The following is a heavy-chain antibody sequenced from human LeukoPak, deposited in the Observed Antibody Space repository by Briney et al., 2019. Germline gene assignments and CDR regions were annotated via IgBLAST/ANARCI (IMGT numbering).Heavy chain of an antibody. CDR3: ARVLHKRNYDSTTYYGY. D-gene: IGHD3-22*01. Sequence: GGSLRLSCVASGFTFSTYGMNWVRQAPGKGLEWVSYISSSSSTIYYADSVKGRFTISRDNAKNSLYLQMNSLRAEDTAVYYCARVLHKRNYDSTTYYGYWGQGTLVTVSS. CDR2: ISSSSSTI. CDR1: GFTFSTYG. V-gene: IGHV3-48*01. J-gene: IGHJ4*02.